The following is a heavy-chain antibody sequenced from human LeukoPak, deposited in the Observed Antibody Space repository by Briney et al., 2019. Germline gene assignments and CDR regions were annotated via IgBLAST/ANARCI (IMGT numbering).Heavy chain of an antibody. D-gene: IGHD1-26*01. CDR3: ARVGTWELQRVFDF. CDR2: INREGNEK. J-gene: IGHJ4*02. V-gene: IGHV3-7*01. Sequence: GGSLRLSCATFGFAFSDYRMNWVRQVPGKGLEWVANINREGNEKYYVDSVKGRFTISRDNAKNSVDLQMDSLRVEDTAVYYCARVGTWELQRVFDFWGQGTLVTVSS. CDR1: GFAFSDYR.